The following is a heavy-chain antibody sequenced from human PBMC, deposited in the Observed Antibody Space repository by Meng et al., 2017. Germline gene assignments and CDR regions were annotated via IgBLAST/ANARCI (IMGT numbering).Heavy chain of an antibody. CDR1: GFTFSNAW. J-gene: IGHJ4*02. Sequence: GESLKISCAASGFTFSNAWMSWVRQAPGKGLEWVGRIKSKTDGGTTDYAAPVKGRFTISRDDSKNTLYLQMNSQKTEDTAVYYCTTAPDYGSGSCDYWGQGTLVTVSS. CDR3: TTAPDYGSGSCDY. V-gene: IGHV3-15*01. D-gene: IGHD3-10*01. CDR2: IKSKTDGGTT.